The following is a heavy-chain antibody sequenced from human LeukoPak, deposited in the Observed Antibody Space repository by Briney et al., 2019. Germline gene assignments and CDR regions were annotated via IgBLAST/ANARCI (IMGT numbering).Heavy chain of an antibody. CDR2: INHSGST. CDR1: GGSFSGYY. V-gene: IGHV4-34*01. J-gene: IGHJ1*01. D-gene: IGHD2-15*01. CDR3: ARYCSGGSCYGYFQH. Sequence: SETLSLTCAVYGGSFSGYYWSWIRQPPGKGLEWIGEINHSGSTNYNPSLKSRATISVDTSKNHFSLKLSSVTAADTAVYYCARYCSGGSCYGYFQHWGQGTLVTVSS.